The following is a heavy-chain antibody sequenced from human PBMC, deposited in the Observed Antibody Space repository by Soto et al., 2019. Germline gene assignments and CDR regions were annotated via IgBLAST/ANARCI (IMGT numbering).Heavy chain of an antibody. Sequence: PSETLSLTCTVSGGSIISYYWSWIRQPPGKGLEWSGYIYYSGSTNYNPSLKSRVTISVDTSKNQFSLKLSPVTAADTAVYYCARGVVVQAAMPFDYWGKGTLVPVSS. CDR1: GGSIISYY. V-gene: IGHV4-59*01. J-gene: IGHJ4*02. CDR2: IYYSGST. D-gene: IGHD2-2*01. CDR3: ARGVVVQAAMPFDY.